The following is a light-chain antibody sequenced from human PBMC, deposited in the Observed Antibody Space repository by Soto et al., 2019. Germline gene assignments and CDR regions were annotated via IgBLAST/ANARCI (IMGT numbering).Light chain of an antibody. CDR3: ATWDDSRNGV. Sequence: SVLTQPPSASGTPGQRLTIACSGSTSNSESHPVNWFQQVPGAAPKLLIKTNNQRPSGVPDRFSGSKSGASASLAISGLQSEDEGTYYCATWDDSRNGVFGSGTKVTVL. CDR2: TNN. J-gene: IGLJ1*01. CDR1: TSNSESHP. V-gene: IGLV1-44*01.